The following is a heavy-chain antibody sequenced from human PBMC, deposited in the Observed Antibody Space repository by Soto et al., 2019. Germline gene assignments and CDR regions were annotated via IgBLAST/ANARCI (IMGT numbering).Heavy chain of an antibody. CDR1: EFTFSGRS. Sequence: EVQLVESGGGLVQPGGSLRLSCAASEFTFSGRSVHWVRQAPGKGLVCVSGIDKVGTDSTYAASVKGRFTSSRDNAKNTVYLQMNSLTVEDTAVYYCARGWFGPDVWGKGTTVTVSS. V-gene: IGHV3-74*01. J-gene: IGHJ6*03. D-gene: IGHD3-10*01. CDR2: IDKVGTDS. CDR3: ARGWFGPDV.